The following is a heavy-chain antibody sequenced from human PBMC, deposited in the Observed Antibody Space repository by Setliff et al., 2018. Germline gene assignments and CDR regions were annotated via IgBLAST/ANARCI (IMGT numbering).Heavy chain of an antibody. CDR2: INTGGGSA. V-gene: IGHV1-46*01. Sequence: ASVKVSCKASGYAFTSYYMFWVRQAPGQGLELMGTINTGGGSASIVDQFKGRVTMTRDTSTSTIYLDLTSLRSDDTAVYYCSRLVRYCTSTTCQRASGGEFWGQGARFTVSS. CDR1: GYAFTSYY. CDR3: SRLVRYCTSTTCQRASGGEF. D-gene: IGHD2-2*01. J-gene: IGHJ4*02.